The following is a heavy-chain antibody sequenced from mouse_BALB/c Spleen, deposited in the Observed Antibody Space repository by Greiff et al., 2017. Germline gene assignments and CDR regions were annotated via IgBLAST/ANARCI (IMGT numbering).Heavy chain of an antibody. CDR3: ARVGGNGAMDY. CDR1: GYAFTNYL. Sequence: VQLQQSGAELVRPGTSVKVSCKASGYAFTNYLIELVKQRPGQGLEWIGVINPGSGGTNYNEKFKGKATLTADKSSSTAYMQLSSLTSDDSAVYFCARVGGNGAMDYWGQGTSVTVSS. D-gene: IGHD2-1*01. V-gene: IGHV1-54*01. J-gene: IGHJ4*01. CDR2: INPGSGGT.